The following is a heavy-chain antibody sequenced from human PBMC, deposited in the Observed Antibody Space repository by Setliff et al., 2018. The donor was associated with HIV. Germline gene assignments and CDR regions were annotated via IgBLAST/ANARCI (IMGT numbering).Heavy chain of an antibody. CDR2: ITPISGTA. CDR1: GGTFSSYG. J-gene: IGHJ6*03. Sequence: GASVKVSCKASGGTFSSYGISWVRQAPGQGLEWMGGITPISGTANYAQKFQGRVTITADESTSTAYMELSSLRSEDTAVYYCARVPNWGRVDYYYYYMDVWGKGTTVTVSS. CDR3: ARVPNWGRVDYYYYYMDV. D-gene: IGHD7-27*01. V-gene: IGHV1-69*13.